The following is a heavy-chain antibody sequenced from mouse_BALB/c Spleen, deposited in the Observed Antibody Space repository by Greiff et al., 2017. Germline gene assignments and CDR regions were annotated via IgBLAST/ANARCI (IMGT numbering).Heavy chain of an antibody. CDR1: GYSITSGY. CDR2: ISYSGST. J-gene: IGHJ2*01. CDR3: ARNYGTLDD. Sequence: DVKLQESGPGLVKPSQSLSLTCTVTGYSITSGYWNWIRQFPGNKLEYMGYISYSGSTYYNPSLKSRISITRDTSKNQYYLQLNSVTTEDTATYYCARNYGTLDDWGQGTTLTVSS. V-gene: IGHV3-8*02. D-gene: IGHD2-1*01.